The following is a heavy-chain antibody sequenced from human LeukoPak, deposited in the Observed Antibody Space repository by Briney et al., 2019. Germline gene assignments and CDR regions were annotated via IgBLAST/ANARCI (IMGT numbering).Heavy chain of an antibody. CDR1: GGSISSSSYY. V-gene: IGHV4-39*01. CDR3: ARPAIAAASSTPYGMDV. Sequence: SETLSLTCTVSGGSISSSSYYWGWLRQPPGKGLEWIGSIYYSGSTYYNPSLKSRVTISVDTSKNQFSLKLSSVTAADTAVYYCARPAIAAASSTPYGMDVWGQGTTVTVSS. D-gene: IGHD6-13*01. J-gene: IGHJ6*02. CDR2: IYYSGST.